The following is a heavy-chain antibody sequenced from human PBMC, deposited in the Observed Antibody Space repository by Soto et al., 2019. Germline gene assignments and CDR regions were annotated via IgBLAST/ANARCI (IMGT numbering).Heavy chain of an antibody. D-gene: IGHD6-13*01. CDR1: GYSFTSYW. V-gene: IGHV5-51*01. Sequence: PGESLKLSCKGSGYSFTSYWIGWVRQMPGEGLEWMGIIYPGDSDTRYSPSFQGQVTISADKSISTAYLQWSSLKASDTAMYYCARHRSKQCGAAGTTYYGMDVWGQGTTVTVSS. CDR3: ARHRSKQCGAAGTTYYGMDV. CDR2: IYPGDSDT. J-gene: IGHJ6*02.